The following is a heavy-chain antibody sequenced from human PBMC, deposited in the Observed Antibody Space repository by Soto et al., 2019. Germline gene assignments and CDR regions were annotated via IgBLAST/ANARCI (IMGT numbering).Heavy chain of an antibody. V-gene: IGHV3-11*01. J-gene: IGHJ4*02. CDR3: ARVRTSMIQVVFDY. Sequence: GGSLRLSCAASGFTFSDYYINWFRQAPGKGLEWVSYISSSGSSIYYADSVKGRFTISRDNAKNSLYLQMNSLRAEDTAVYYCARVRTSMIQVVFDYWGQGTQVTVS. D-gene: IGHD3-22*01. CDR2: ISSSGSSI. CDR1: GFTFSDYY.